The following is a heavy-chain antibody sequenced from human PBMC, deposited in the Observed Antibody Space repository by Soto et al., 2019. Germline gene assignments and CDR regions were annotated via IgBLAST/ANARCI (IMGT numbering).Heavy chain of an antibody. J-gene: IGHJ4*02. CDR2: INPSVGST. V-gene: IGHV1-46*01. CDR3: ARRIDSSGYYVFDY. D-gene: IGHD3-22*01. CDR1: GYTFTSYY. Sequence: ASVKVSCKASGYTFTSYYMHWVRQAPGQGLEWMGRINPSVGSTGYAQKFQGRVTITADESTSTAYMELSSMRSEDTAVYYCARRIDSSGYYVFDYWGQGTLVTVSS.